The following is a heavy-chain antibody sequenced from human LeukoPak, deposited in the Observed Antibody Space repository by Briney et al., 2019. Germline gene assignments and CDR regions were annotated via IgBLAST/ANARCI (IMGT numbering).Heavy chain of an antibody. D-gene: IGHD1-26*01. CDR1: GFTFSSYS. Sequence: GGSLRLSCAASGFTFSSYSMTWVRQAPGKGLEWVSYISSSSSTIYYADSVKGRFTISRDNAKNSLYLQMNSLRDEDTAVYYCAREIGDSGSYYTTYFDYWGQGTLVTVSS. J-gene: IGHJ4*02. CDR3: AREIGDSGSYYTTYFDY. V-gene: IGHV3-48*02. CDR2: ISSSSSTI.